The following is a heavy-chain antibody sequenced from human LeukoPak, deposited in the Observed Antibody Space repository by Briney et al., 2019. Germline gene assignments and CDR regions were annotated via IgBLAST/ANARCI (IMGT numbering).Heavy chain of an antibody. D-gene: IGHD6-6*01. Sequence: PGGSLRLSCAASGFTFSSYSMNWVRQAPGKGLEWVSSISSSSSYIYYADSVKGRFTISRDNAKNSLYLQMNSLRAEDTAVYYCARETKQVGDAFDIWGQGTMVTVSS. J-gene: IGHJ3*02. V-gene: IGHV3-21*01. CDR2: ISSSSSYI. CDR3: ARETKQVGDAFDI. CDR1: GFTFSSYS.